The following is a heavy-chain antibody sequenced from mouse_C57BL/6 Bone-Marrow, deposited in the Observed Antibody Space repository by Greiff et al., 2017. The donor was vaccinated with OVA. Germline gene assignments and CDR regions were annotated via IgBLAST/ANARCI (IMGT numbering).Heavy chain of an antibody. V-gene: IGHV14-4*01. CDR2: IDPENGDT. CDR1: GFNIKDDS. J-gene: IGHJ4*01. D-gene: IGHD2-3*01. Sequence: VQLKQSGAELVRPGASVKLSCTASGFNIKDDSMHWVKQRPEQGLEWIGWIDPENGDTEYASKFQGKATITADTSSNTAYLQLSSLTSEDTAVYYCTTGLLRLDYWGQGTSVTVSS. CDR3: TTGLLRLDY.